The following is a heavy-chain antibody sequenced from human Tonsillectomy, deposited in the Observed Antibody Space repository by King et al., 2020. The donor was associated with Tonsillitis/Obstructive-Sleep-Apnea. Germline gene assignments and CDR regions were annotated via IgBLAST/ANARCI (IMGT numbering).Heavy chain of an antibody. Sequence: VQLQESGPGLVKPSETLSLTCTVSGGSISSYYWSWIRKPPGKGLEWIGYIYYSGSTNYNPSLKSRVTISVDTSKNHFSLKLGSVTAGDRAVYYCARVHCSSTSCYTGDYYLVNWCKGTLGTVSS. CDR1: GGSISSYY. V-gene: IGHV4-59*01. CDR2: IYYSGST. D-gene: IGHD2-2*02. CDR3: ARVHCSSTSCYTGDYYLVN. J-gene: IGHJ4*02.